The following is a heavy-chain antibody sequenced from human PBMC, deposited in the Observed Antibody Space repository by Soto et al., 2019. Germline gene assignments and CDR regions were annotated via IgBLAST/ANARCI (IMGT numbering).Heavy chain of an antibody. CDR3: ARDQSGAADI. CDR2: IFYSGST. D-gene: IGHD7-27*01. J-gene: IGHJ3*02. CDR1: GGSISSGGYY. Sequence: PSETLSLTCTVSGGSISSGGYYWSWIRHHPGKGLEWIGYIFYSGSTFYSPSLKSRVTLSVDTSKNQFSLNLKFVTAADTAVYLCARDQSGAADIWGQGTMVTVSS. V-gene: IGHV4-31*03.